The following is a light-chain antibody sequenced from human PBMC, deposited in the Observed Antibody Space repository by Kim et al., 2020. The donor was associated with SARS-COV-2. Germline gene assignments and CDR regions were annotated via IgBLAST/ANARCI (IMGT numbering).Light chain of an antibody. CDR2: KAS. CDR3: QQYKTYPWT. Sequence: DIQMTQSPSTLSAAVADRVTITCRASQNINSWLAWYQQKPGKAPKLLIYKASSLESGVPSRFSGSGSGTEFTLTISSLQPDDFATYYCQQYKTYPWTFGQGTKVDIK. CDR1: QNINSW. V-gene: IGKV1-5*03. J-gene: IGKJ1*01.